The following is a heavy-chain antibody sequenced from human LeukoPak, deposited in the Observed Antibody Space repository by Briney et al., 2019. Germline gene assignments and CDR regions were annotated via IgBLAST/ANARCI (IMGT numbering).Heavy chain of an antibody. CDR3: ARAESMALYFLY. V-gene: IGHV1-18*01. J-gene: IGHJ1*01. D-gene: IGHD1-14*01. CDR1: GYTFTDFG. CDR2: VSTYNGDT. Sequence: ASVKVSCKASGYTFTDFGFIWVRQAPGQGLEWMGWVSTYNGDTDYAKNFQDRVTMTTESSTQTTFMELRNLRSDDTAVYYCARAESMALYFLYWGQGTLVSVS.